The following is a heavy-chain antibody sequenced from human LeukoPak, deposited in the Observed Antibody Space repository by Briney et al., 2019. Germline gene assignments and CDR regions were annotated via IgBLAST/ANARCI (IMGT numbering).Heavy chain of an antibody. D-gene: IGHD3-16*01. CDR2: INPSGGST. V-gene: IGHV1-46*01. CDR3: ARAPIWGGMVTYYYMDV. Sequence: VASVKVSCKASGYTFTSYYMHWVRQAPGQGLEWMGIINPSGGSTTYAQKFQGRVTMTRDMSTSTVYMELSTLRSEDTAVYYCARAPIWGGMVTYYYMDVWGKGTTVTISS. CDR1: GYTFTSYY. J-gene: IGHJ6*03.